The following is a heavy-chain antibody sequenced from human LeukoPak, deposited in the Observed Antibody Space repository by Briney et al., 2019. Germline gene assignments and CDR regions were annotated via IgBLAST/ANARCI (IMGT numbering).Heavy chain of an antibody. CDR2: IYHSGST. CDR3: ARESGGYRASVDY. J-gene: IGHJ4*02. Sequence: SETLSLTCTVSGGSISSGGYYWSWIRQPPGKGLEWIGYIYHSGSTYYNPSLKSRVTISVDRSKNQFSLKLSSVTAADTAVYYCARESGGYRASVDYWGQGTLVTVSS. V-gene: IGHV4-30-2*01. D-gene: IGHD5-12*01. CDR1: GGSISSGGYY.